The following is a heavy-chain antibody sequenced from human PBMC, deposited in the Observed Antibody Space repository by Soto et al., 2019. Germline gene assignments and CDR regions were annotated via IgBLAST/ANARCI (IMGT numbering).Heavy chain of an antibody. CDR3: AKERFRYATGSFDI. CDR2: ISAYNGNT. Sequence: GASVKVSCKASGYTFTSYGISWVRQAPGQGLEWMGWISAYNGNTNYAQKLQGRVTMTTDTSTSTAYMELRSLRSDDTAVYYCAKERFRYATGSFDIWGQGTMVTVSS. D-gene: IGHD2-2*01. J-gene: IGHJ3*02. V-gene: IGHV1-18*01. CDR1: GYTFTSYG.